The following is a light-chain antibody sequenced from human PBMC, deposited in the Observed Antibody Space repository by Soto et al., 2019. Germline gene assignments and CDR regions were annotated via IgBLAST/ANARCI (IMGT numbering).Light chain of an antibody. Sequence: DIQMTQSPSSLSASVGDRVTITCRATQSISSWLAWYQQKPGKVPKLLIYDASSLESGVPSRFSGSDSGTEFNLTISRLQSEDFAVYYCQQYHNWTITFGQGTRLEIK. CDR3: QQYHNWTIT. CDR1: QSISSW. J-gene: IGKJ5*01. CDR2: DAS. V-gene: IGKV1-5*01.